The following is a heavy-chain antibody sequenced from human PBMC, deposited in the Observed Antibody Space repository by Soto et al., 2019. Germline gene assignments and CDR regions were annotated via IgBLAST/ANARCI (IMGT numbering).Heavy chain of an antibody. CDR2: IYYSGTT. Sequence: SETLSLTCAVSGYSISSSNWWGWIRQPPGKGLEWIGYIYYSGTTYYNPSLKSRVTMSVDTSKKQFSLKLTSVTAVDTAVYYCARREIQGPIDYWGQGTLVTVSS. D-gene: IGHD1-26*01. CDR1: GYSISSSNW. CDR3: ARREIQGPIDY. V-gene: IGHV4-28*01. J-gene: IGHJ4*02.